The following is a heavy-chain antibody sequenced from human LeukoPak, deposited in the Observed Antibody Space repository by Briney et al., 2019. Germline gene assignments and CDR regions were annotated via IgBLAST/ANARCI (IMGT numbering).Heavy chain of an antibody. Sequence: PGGSLRLSCAASGFTFSSYWIGWVRQMPGKGLEWMGIIYPGGSDTRYSPSFQGQVTISADKSNSTAYLQWSSLKASDTAMYYCVRHATQYSYGLGDYHYYYMDVWGKGTTVTVSS. D-gene: IGHD5-18*01. CDR3: VRHATQYSYGLGDYHYYYMDV. CDR1: GFTFSSYW. J-gene: IGHJ6*03. V-gene: IGHV5-51*01. CDR2: IYPGGSDT.